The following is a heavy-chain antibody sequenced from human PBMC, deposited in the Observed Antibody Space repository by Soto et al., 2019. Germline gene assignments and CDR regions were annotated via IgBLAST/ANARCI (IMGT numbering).Heavy chain of an antibody. Sequence: QLQLQESGPGLVKPSETLSLTCTVSGGSISSSSYYWGWIRQPPGKGLEWIGSIYYSGSTYYNPSLKSRVTISVDTSKNQFSLKLSSVTAADTALYYCARLGVAAPFDYWGQGTLVTVSS. CDR1: GGSISSSSYY. J-gene: IGHJ4*02. V-gene: IGHV4-39*01. CDR2: IYYSGST. D-gene: IGHD2-15*01. CDR3: ARLGVAAPFDY.